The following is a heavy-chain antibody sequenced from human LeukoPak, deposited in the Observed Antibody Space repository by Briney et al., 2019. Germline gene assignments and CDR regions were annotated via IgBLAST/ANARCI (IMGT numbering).Heavy chain of an antibody. CDR3: ARQKCTSASCLTKNAFDV. CDR2: IYTSGTT. D-gene: IGHD2-2*01. CDR1: GGSISSYY. J-gene: IGHJ3*01. Sequence: SETLSLTCTVSGGSISSYYWSWIRQPPGKGLEWIGYIYTSGTTNYNPSLKSRVTISVDTSKNQFSLDLSSVTAADSAVYYCARQKCTSASCLTKNAFDVWGQGTMVTVSS. V-gene: IGHV4-4*09.